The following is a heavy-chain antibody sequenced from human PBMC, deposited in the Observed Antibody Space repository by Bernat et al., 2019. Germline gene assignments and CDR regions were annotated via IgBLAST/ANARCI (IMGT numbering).Heavy chain of an antibody. D-gene: IGHD4-17*01. J-gene: IGHJ4*02. CDR3: ARVVLTVTNPFYY. V-gene: IGHV3-48*02. CDR1: GFTFSSYW. Sequence: EVQLVESGGGLVQPGGSLRLSCAASGFTFSSYWMHWVRQAPGKGLEWVSYISSSSSTIYYADSVKGRFTISRDNAKNSLYLQMNSLRDEDTAVYYCARVVLTVTNPFYYWGQGTLVTVSS. CDR2: ISSSSSTI.